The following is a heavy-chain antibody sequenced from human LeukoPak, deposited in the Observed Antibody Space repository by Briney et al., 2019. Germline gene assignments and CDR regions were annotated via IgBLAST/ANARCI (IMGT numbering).Heavy chain of an antibody. CDR1: GFTFSSYA. CDR2: ISYDGSNK. Sequence: PGGSLRLSCAASGFTFSSYAMHWVRQAPGKGLEWVAVISYDGSNKYYADSVKGRFTISRDNSKNTLYLQMNSLRAEDTAVYFCARLYYDILTAIRNWGQGTLVTVSS. J-gene: IGHJ4*02. V-gene: IGHV3-30-3*01. D-gene: IGHD3-9*01. CDR3: ARLYYDILTAIRN.